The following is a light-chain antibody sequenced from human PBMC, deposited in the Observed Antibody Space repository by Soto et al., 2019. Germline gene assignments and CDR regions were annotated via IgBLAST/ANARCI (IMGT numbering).Light chain of an antibody. J-gene: IGLJ1*01. V-gene: IGLV2-11*01. Sequence: QSALAQPPSASGSPGQSVTISCTGTGSDVGAYNYVSWFQHHPGNAPKLMIYDVARWPSGVPDRFSGSKSGNTASLTISGLQAEDEADYFCCSYAGGYTYLFGTGTKVTVL. CDR3: CSYAGGYTYL. CDR1: GSDVGAYNY. CDR2: DVA.